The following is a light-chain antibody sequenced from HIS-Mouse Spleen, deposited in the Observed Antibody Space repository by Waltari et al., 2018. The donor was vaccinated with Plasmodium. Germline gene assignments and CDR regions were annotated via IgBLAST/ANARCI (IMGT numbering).Light chain of an antibody. CDR1: ALPKKY. Sequence: SYELTQPPSVSVSPGQTARITCPGDALPKKYAYWYQQKSGQAPVLVIYEDSKRPSGIPESFSGSSSGTMATLTISGGQVEDEADYYCYSTDSSGNHRVFGGGTKLTVL. CDR3: YSTDSSGNHRV. J-gene: IGLJ3*02. V-gene: IGLV3-10*01. CDR2: EDS.